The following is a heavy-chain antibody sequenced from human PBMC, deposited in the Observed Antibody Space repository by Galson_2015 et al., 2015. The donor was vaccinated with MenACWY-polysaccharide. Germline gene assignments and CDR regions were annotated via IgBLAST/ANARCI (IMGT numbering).Heavy chain of an antibody. V-gene: IGHV1-8*01. CDR2: MNPNSGNK. Sequence: SVKVSCKASGYNFNSYDINWVRQATGQGLEWMGWMNPNSGNKGYAQKLQGRVTMNRDTSINTAYMELSSLTSEDTAVYYCARWTSRGNPDGYLDYWGHGTQVTVSS. CDR1: GYNFNSYD. D-gene: IGHD2/OR15-2a*01. CDR3: ARWTSRGNPDGYLDY. J-gene: IGHJ4*01.